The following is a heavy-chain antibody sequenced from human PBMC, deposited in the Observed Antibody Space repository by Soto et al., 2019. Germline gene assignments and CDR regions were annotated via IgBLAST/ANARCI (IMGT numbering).Heavy chain of an antibody. V-gene: IGHV3-21*01. CDR1: GFTFSSYS. CDR2: ISSSSSYI. D-gene: IGHD4-17*01. J-gene: IGHJ4*02. Sequence: PGGSLRLSCAASGFTFSSYSMNWVRQAPGKGLEWVSSISSSSSYIYYADSVKGRFTISRDNAKNSLYLQMNSLRAEGTAVYYCARDSTDYGDYVFDYWGQGTLVIVSS. CDR3: ARDSTDYGDYVFDY.